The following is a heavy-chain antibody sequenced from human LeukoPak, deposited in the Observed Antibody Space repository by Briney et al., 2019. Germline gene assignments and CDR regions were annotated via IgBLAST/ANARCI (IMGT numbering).Heavy chain of an antibody. CDR2: INHSGST. CDR3: ARLESGSHFDY. D-gene: IGHD1-26*01. CDR1: GGSFSGYY. Sequence: SETLSLTCAVYGGSFSGYYWSWIRQPPGKGLEWIGEINHSGSTNYNPSLKSRVTISVDTSKNQFSLKLSSVTAADTAVYYCARLESGSHFDYWGQGTLVTVSS. J-gene: IGHJ4*02. V-gene: IGHV4-34*01.